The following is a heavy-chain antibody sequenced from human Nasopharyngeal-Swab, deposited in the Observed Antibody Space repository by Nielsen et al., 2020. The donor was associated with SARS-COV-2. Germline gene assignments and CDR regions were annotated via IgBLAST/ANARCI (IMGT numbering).Heavy chain of an antibody. V-gene: IGHV4-59*01. J-gene: IGHJ3*02. CDR3: ASGAGAAVAGAFDI. CDR1: GGSISSYY. D-gene: IGHD1-26*01. Sequence: SETLSLTCTVSGGSISSYYWSWIRQPPGKGLEWIGYIYYSGSTNFNPSLKSRVTISVDTSKNQFSLKLNSVTAADTAVYYCASGAGAAVAGAFDIWGQGTVATVSS. CDR2: IYYSGST.